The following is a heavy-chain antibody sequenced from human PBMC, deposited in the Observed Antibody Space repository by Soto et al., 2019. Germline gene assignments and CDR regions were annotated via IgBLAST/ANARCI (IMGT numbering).Heavy chain of an antibody. J-gene: IGHJ2*01. CDR2: IIPIFGTA. CDR1: GGTFSSYA. D-gene: IGHD6-13*01. Sequence: ASVKVSCKASGGTFSSYAISWVRQAPGQGLEWMGGIIPIFGTANYAQKFQGRVTITADESTSTAYMELSSLRSEDTAVYYCASSPRKAAAASWYFDLWGRGTLVTISS. CDR3: ASSPRKAAAASWYFDL. V-gene: IGHV1-69*13.